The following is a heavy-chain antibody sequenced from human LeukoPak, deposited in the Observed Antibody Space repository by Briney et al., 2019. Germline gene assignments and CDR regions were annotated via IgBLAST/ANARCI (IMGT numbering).Heavy chain of an antibody. J-gene: IGHJ5*02. CDR2: ISGSGGST. Sequence: PGGSLRLSCAASGFTFSSYAMSWVRQAPGKGLEWVSAISGSGGSTYYADSVKGRFTISRDNSKNTLYLQMNSLRAEDTAVYYCAKGRYGGNSGSNWFDPWGQGTLVTVSS. D-gene: IGHD4-23*01. CDR1: GFTFSSYA. V-gene: IGHV3-23*01. CDR3: AKGRYGGNSGSNWFDP.